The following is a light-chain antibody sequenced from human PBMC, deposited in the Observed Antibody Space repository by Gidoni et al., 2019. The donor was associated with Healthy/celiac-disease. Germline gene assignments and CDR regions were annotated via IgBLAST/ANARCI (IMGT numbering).Light chain of an antibody. V-gene: IGKV3-20*01. CDR3: QQYGSSPRT. CDR1: QSVSSSY. J-gene: IGKJ3*01. CDR2: GAS. Sequence: DIVLTQSPGTLSLSPGERATLSCRASQSVSSSYLAWYQQKPGQAPRLLIYGASSRATGIPDRFSGSGSGTDFTITISRLEPEDFAVYYCQQYGSSPRTFGPGTKVDIK.